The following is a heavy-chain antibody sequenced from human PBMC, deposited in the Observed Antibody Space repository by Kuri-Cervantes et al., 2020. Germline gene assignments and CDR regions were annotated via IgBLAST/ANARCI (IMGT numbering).Heavy chain of an antibody. CDR1: GFTFSSYA. CDR2: ISGSGGST. V-gene: IGHV3-23*01. CDR3: AKDSGYCSGGSCPGHY. J-gene: IGHJ4*02. Sequence: ETLSLTCAASGFTFSSYAMSWVRQAPGKGLEWVSAISGSGGSTYYADSVKGRFTISRDNSENTPYLQMNSLRAEDTAVYYCAKDSGYCSGGSCPGHYWGQGTLVTVSS. D-gene: IGHD2-15*01.